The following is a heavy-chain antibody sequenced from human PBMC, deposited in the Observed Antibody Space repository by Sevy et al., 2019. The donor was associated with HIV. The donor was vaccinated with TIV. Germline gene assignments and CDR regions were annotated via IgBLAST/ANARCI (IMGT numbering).Heavy chain of an antibody. D-gene: IGHD1-1*01. V-gene: IGHV3-30-3*01. Sequence: GGSLRLSCAASGFTFSNYAMHWVRQSPGKGLEWVAVISYDGSSKTYAESVKGRFTISRDNSKNTLYLQMNTLRTEDTAMYYCARGRSDNHDYWGQGTLVTVSS. CDR1: GFTFSNYA. J-gene: IGHJ4*02. CDR3: ARGRSDNHDY. CDR2: ISYDGSSK.